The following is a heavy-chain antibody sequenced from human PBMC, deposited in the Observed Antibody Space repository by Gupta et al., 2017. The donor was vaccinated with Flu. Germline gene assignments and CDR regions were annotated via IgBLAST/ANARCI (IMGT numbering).Heavy chain of an antibody. V-gene: IGHV3-23*01. Sequence: EVQLLESGGALVQPGGSLRLSCAASGLTFSDYAMNWVRQAPGKGLEWVSTVGAGGDRTYYADSVMGRFTISRDNSKNTVYLQMKSLRGDDTAVYYCAKDRSGNPAIDYWGQGTLVTVSA. D-gene: IGHD6-13*01. CDR3: AKDRSGNPAIDY. J-gene: IGHJ4*02. CDR2: VGAGGDRT. CDR1: GLTFSDYA.